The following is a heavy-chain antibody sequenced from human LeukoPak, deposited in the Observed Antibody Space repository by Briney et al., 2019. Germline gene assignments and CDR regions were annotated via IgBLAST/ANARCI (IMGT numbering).Heavy chain of an antibody. CDR1: GYTFTDYF. J-gene: IGHJ3*02. V-gene: IGHV1-69*05. CDR3: ARAGYCSSTSCYSDAFDI. Sequence: SVKVSCKTSGYTFTDYFLHWVRQAPGQGLEWMGGIIPIFGTANYAQKFQGRVTITTDESTSTAYMELSSLRSEDTAVYYCARAGYCSSTSCYSDAFDIWGQGTMVTVSS. D-gene: IGHD2-2*01. CDR2: IIPIFGTA.